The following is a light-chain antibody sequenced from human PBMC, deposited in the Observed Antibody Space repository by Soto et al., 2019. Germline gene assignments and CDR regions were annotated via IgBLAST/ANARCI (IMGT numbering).Light chain of an antibody. Sequence: HSVLTQPPSASGTPGQRVTISCSGSSSNIGNFYVYWYQQLPGTAPKLLIYKNNQRPLGVPDRFSGSKSGTSASLAISGLRSEDEADYYWAAWDDSLSGPGVFGGGTQLTVL. CDR3: AAWDDSLSGPGV. J-gene: IGLJ7*01. CDR1: SSNIGNFY. V-gene: IGLV1-47*01. CDR2: KNN.